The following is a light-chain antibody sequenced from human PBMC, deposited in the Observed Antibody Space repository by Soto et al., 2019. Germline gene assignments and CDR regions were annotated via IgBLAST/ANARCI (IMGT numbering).Light chain of an antibody. V-gene: IGKV3-20*01. CDR1: ENVATNY. CDR3: QQYAISPWT. CDR2: DAS. Sequence: IVLTQSPGTLSLSPGERATLSCRASENVATNYLAWYQQKPGQAPRLLIFDASNRAADIPDRFSGSGSGTDFTLIISRLEPEDFAVYHCQQYAISPWTFGQGTKVEVK. J-gene: IGKJ1*01.